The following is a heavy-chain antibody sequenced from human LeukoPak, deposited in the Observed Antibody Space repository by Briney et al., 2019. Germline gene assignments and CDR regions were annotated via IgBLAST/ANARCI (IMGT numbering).Heavy chain of an antibody. D-gene: IGHD3-22*01. CDR3: ARRWPHSSGYYLFDY. V-gene: IGHV1-69*05. Sequence: ASVKVSCKASGGTFSSHGFSWVRQAPGQGLEWMGGIIPIFGATNYAPKFQGRVTITTDYSTGTGYMELSSLRSDDTAVYYCARRWPHSSGYYLFDYWGQGTLATVSS. CDR2: IIPIFGAT. CDR1: GGTFSSHG. J-gene: IGHJ4*02.